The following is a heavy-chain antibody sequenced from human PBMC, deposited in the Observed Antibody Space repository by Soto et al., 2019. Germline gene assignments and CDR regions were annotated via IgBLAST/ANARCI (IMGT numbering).Heavy chain of an antibody. CDR2: ISYDGSNK. V-gene: IGHV3-30-3*01. CDR1: GFTFSSYA. D-gene: IGHD3-22*01. Sequence: QVQLVESGGGVVQPGRSLRLSCAASGFTFSSYAMHWVRQAPGKGLEWVAVISYDGSNKYYADSVKGRFTISRDNSKNTLYLQMNSLRAEDTAVYYCPRDPPRVGYYYDSNYYFDYWGQGTLVTVSS. CDR3: PRDPPRVGYYYDSNYYFDY. J-gene: IGHJ4*02.